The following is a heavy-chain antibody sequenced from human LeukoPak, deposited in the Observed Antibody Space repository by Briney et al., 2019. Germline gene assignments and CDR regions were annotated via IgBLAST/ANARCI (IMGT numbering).Heavy chain of an antibody. J-gene: IGHJ4*02. CDR3: ARERKGIVATGLLGY. CDR1: GYTFTGYY. CDR2: INPNSGGT. D-gene: IGHD5-12*01. V-gene: IGHV1-2*04. Sequence: GASVKVSCKASGYTFTGYYMHWVRQAPGPGLEWMGWINPNSGGTNYAQKFQGWVTMTRDTSISTAYMELSRLRSDDTAVYYCARERKGIVATGLLGYWGQGTLVTVSS.